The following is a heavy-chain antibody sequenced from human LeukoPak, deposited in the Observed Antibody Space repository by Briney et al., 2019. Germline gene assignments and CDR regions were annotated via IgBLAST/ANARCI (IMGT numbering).Heavy chain of an antibody. J-gene: IGHJ3*02. D-gene: IGHD6-6*01. CDR1: GFTFSTQA. CDR3: AKDHGIAAPHAFDI. V-gene: IGHV3-23*01. Sequence: GGSLRLSCAASGFTFSTQAMSWVRQAPGKGLEWVSVISGSGGSTYYADSVKGRFTISRDNSKNTLYVQMNSLRAEDTAVYYCAKDHGIAAPHAFDIWGQGTMVTVSS. CDR2: ISGSGGST.